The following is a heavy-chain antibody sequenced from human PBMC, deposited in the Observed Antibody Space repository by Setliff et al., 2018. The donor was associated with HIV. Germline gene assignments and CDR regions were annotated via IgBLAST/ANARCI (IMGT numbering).Heavy chain of an antibody. V-gene: IGHV3-72*01. CDR2: TRNKLNSYTT. CDR3: AKDGTGRDSYEYMDV. Sequence: GGSLRLSCAASGFTFSDHYMDWVRQAPGKGLEWVGRTRNKLNSYTTEYAASVKGRFTISRDDSRNTLYLQMNSLKTEDTAVYYCAKDGTGRDSYEYMDVWGKGTTVTVSS. CDR1: GFTFSDHY. J-gene: IGHJ6*03. D-gene: IGHD3-10*01.